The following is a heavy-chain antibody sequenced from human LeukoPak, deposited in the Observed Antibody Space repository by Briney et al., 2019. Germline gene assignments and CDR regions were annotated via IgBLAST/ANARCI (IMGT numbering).Heavy chain of an antibody. V-gene: IGHV3-53*01. CDR3: ARAPRVFDFWSGYAFDI. J-gene: IGHJ3*02. D-gene: IGHD3-3*01. Sequence: AGGSLRLSCAASGFTVSSSYMSWVRQAPGKGLEWVSVIYRDGSTYNAGSVKGRFTISRDDSRNTLYLQMNSLRAEDTAVYYCARAPRVFDFWSGYAFDIWGQGTMVTVSS. CDR2: IYRDGST. CDR1: GFTVSSSY.